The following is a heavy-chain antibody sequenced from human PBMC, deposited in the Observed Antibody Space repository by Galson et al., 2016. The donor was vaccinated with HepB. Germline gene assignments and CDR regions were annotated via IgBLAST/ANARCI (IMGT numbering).Heavy chain of an antibody. CDR3: ARSPGYCSGGNCRPTWFAP. Sequence: VKVSCKASGGHFSSFAISWVRQAPGQGLEWMGGTIPIFGTGIYAQKFQDRVTITAGESTRVAHMELRALRSDDTAVYYCARSPGYCSGGNCRPTWFAPWGQGTLVTVSS. CDR1: GGHFSSFA. CDR2: TIPIFGTG. V-gene: IGHV1-69*13. J-gene: IGHJ5*02. D-gene: IGHD2-15*01.